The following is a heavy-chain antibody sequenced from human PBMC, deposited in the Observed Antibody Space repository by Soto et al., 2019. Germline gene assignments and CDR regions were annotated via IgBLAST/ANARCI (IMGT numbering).Heavy chain of an antibody. CDR3: AREMIRRIGGAVEYYYGMDV. V-gene: IGHV3-48*02. CDR1: GFTFSSYS. J-gene: IGHJ6*02. CDR2: ISSSSSTI. Sequence: EVQLVESGGGLVQPGGSLRLSCAASGFTFSSYSMNWVRPAPGKGLEWVSYISSSSSTIYYADSVKGRFTISRDNAKNALYLQMNSLRDEDTAVDDGAREMIRRIGGAVEYYYGMDVWGQGTTVTVSS. D-gene: IGHD1-26*01.